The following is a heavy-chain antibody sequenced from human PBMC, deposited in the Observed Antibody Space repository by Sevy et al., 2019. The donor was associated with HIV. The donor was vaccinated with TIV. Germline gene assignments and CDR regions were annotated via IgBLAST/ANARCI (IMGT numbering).Heavy chain of an antibody. CDR2: FDPEDGET. V-gene: IGHV1-24*01. Sequence: ASVKGSCKVSGYTLIEFSMHWVRQAPGKGLEWMGGFDPEDGETIYAQRFQGRVTMTEDTSTDTAYMELSSLRSEDTAVYYCATGLPGEYVDCSSCYSDYFAYWGQGTLVTVSS. D-gene: IGHD2-15*01. CDR1: GYTLIEFS. CDR3: ATGLPGEYVDCSSCYSDYFAY. J-gene: IGHJ4*02.